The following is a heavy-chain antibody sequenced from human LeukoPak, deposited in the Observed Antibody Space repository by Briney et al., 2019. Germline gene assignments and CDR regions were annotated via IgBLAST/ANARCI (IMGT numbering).Heavy chain of an antibody. D-gene: IGHD1-1*01. Sequence: LSLTCTVSGASMNSHYWSWIRQPPGKGLEWVSGISGNSGTIGYADSVKGRFTISRDNAKNSLYLQMNSLRAEDTALYYCAKSEDTTYYDGMDVWGLGTTVTVSS. J-gene: IGHJ6*02. CDR1: GASMNSHY. CDR3: AKSEDTTYYDGMDV. V-gene: IGHV3-9*01. CDR2: ISGNSGTI.